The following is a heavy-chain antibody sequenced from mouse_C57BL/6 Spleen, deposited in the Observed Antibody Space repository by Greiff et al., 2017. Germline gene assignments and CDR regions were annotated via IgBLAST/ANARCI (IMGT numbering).Heavy chain of an antibody. Sequence: QVQLQQSGPELVKPGASVKISCKASGYAFSSSWMNWVKQRPGKGLEWIGRIYPGDGDTNYNGKFKGKATLTADTSASTAYMQLSSLTSEDTAVYFCARYYGNHYAMDYWGQGTAVTVSS. CDR3: ARYYGNHYAMDY. V-gene: IGHV1-82*01. CDR2: IYPGDGDT. J-gene: IGHJ4*01. D-gene: IGHD2-1*01. CDR1: GYAFSSSW.